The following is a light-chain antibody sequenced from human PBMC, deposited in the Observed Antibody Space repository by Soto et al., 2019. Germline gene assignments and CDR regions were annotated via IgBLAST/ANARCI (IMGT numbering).Light chain of an antibody. V-gene: IGLV2-14*01. Sequence: QSALTQPASVSGSPGQSITISCTGTSSDVGGYNYVSWYQQHPGKAPKLMIYEVSNRPSGVSNRFSGSKSGNTASLTISGLQAEDEADYYCSSYTSSSTLVVFGTGTRSPP. CDR2: EVS. J-gene: IGLJ1*01. CDR3: SSYTSSSTLVV. CDR1: SSDVGGYNY.